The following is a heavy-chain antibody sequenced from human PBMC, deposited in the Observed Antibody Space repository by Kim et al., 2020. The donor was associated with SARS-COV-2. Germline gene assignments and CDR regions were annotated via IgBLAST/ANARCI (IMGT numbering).Heavy chain of an antibody. J-gene: IGHJ4*02. CDR1: GFPFSDYG. Sequence: GGSLRLSCAASGFPFSDYGMHWVRQAPGKGLEWVAVIWRDGSQEYYADSVKGRFTISRDNSKNTMSLQMNSLRTEDTAVYYCARDGGASIPFFGNLDYWGQGTLATVSS. CDR2: IWRDGSQE. V-gene: IGHV3-33*01. CDR3: ARDGGASIPFFGNLDY. D-gene: IGHD3-3*01.